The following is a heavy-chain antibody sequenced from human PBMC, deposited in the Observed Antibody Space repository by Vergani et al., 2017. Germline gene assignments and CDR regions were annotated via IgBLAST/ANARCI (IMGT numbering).Heavy chain of an antibody. Sequence: QVQLQESGPGLVRPSQTLSLTCTVSGGSISSGSYYWSWFRQPAGKGLEWIGRFYTGGGTSYNPSLKSRVTISVDTYKNQFPLQLSSVTAADTAVYYCARDPLYSTTWPFLLLDMDVWGQGTTVTVSS. CDR1: GGSISSGSYY. V-gene: IGHV4-61*02. J-gene: IGHJ6*02. CDR3: ARDPLYSTTWPFLLLDMDV. D-gene: IGHD6-13*01. CDR2: FYTGGGT.